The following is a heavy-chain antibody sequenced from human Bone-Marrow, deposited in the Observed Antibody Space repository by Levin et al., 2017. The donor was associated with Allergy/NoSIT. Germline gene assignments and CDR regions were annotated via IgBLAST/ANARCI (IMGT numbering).Heavy chain of an antibody. V-gene: IGHV3-23*01. D-gene: IGHD3-22*01. CDR1: GFTFSSYA. J-gene: IGHJ4*02. CDR3: AKEYYFDSSGSLFDY. Sequence: PGGSLRLSCAGSGFTFSSYAMSWVRQAPGKGLEWVSSLSGSGDSTYYADSVKGRFTISRDNSKNTLYLQMVSLRVEDTAVYYCAKEYYFDSSGSLFDYWAQGTLVTVSS. CDR2: LSGSGDST.